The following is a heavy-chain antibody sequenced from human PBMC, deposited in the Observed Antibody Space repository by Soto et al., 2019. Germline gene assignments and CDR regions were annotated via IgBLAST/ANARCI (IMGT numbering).Heavy chain of an antibody. J-gene: IGHJ5*02. V-gene: IGHV2-26*01. CDR2: IFSNDEK. D-gene: IGHD6-13*01. CDR3: ARIRVNAWWFDP. Sequence: QVTLKESGPVLVKPTEPLTLTCTVSGFSLSNARMGVSWIRQPPGKALEWLAHIFSNDEKSYSTSLKSRLTISKDTSKSQVVLTMTNMDPVDTATYYCARIRVNAWWFDPWGQGTLVTVSS. CDR1: GFSLSNARMG.